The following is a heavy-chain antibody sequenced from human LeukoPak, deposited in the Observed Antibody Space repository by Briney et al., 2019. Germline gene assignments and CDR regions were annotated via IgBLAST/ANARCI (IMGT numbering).Heavy chain of an antibody. CDR2: ISSSGSTI. CDR1: GFTFSSFE. J-gene: IGHJ6*02. D-gene: IGHD3-10*01. Sequence: PGGSLRLSCAASGFTFSSFEMNWVRQAPGKGLEWVSYISSSGSTIYYADSVKGRITISRDNAKNSLYLQMNSLRAEDTAVYYCARDRKVWFGELSGAYYYYGMDVWGQGTTVTVSS. V-gene: IGHV3-48*03. CDR3: ARDRKVWFGELSGAYYYYGMDV.